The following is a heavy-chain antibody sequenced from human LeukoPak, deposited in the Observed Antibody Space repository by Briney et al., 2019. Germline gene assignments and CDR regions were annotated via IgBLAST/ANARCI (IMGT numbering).Heavy chain of an antibody. CDR2: ISGSGGST. CDR3: AKGIGSGWFWAFDY. J-gene: IGHJ4*02. CDR1: GFTFSSYA. Sequence: GGSLRLSCAVSGFTFSSYAMSWVRQAPGKGLEWVSAISGSGGSTYYAGSVKGRFTISRDNSKNTLYLQMNSLRAEDTAVYYCAKGIGSGWFWAFDYWGQGTLVTVSS. D-gene: IGHD6-19*01. V-gene: IGHV3-23*01.